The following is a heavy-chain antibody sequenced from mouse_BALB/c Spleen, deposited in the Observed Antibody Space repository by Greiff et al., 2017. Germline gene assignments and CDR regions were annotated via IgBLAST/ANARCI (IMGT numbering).Heavy chain of an antibody. CDR1: GYTFTSYW. CDR3: ARFSYGKDY. J-gene: IGHJ2*01. D-gene: IGHD2-1*01. CDR2: INPSTGYT. Sequence: QVQLQQSGAELAKPGASVKMSCKASGYTFTSYWMHWVKQRPGQGLEWIGYINPSTGYTEYNQKFKDKATLTADKSSSTAYMQLSSLTSEDSAVYYCARFSYGKDYWGHGTTLTVSS. V-gene: IGHV1-7*01.